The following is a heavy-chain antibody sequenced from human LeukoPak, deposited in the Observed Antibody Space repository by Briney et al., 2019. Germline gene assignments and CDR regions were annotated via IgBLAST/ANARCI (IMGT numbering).Heavy chain of an antibody. CDR3: HVLYYYDSSDDY. D-gene: IGHD3-22*01. J-gene: IGHJ4*02. CDR2: MYYSGST. Sequence: MPSETRSLTCTVSGGSISSSNYYWGWIRQPPGKGLEWIGSMYYSGSTYYNPSLKSRVTISVDTSKNQFSLKLSSVTAADTAVYYCHVLYYYDSSDDYWGQGTLVTVSS. V-gene: IGHV4-39*03. CDR1: GGSISSSNYY.